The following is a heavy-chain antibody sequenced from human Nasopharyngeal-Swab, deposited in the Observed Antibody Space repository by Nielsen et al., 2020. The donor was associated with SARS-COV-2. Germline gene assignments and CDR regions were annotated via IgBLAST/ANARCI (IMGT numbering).Heavy chain of an antibody. J-gene: IGHJ4*02. Sequence: GESLKISCAASGFTFSSYAMHWVRQAPGKGLEWVAVISYDGNNKYYADSVKGRFTISRDNSKNTLYLQMNSLRAEDTAVYYCARDRSGWYLDYWGQGTLVTVSS. D-gene: IGHD6-19*01. CDR2: ISYDGNNK. V-gene: IGHV3-30*04. CDR1: GFTFSSYA. CDR3: ARDRSGWYLDY.